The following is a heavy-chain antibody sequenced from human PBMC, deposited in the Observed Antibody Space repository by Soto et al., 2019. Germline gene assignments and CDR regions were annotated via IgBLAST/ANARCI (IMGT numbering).Heavy chain of an antibody. CDR2: ISYDGSNK. V-gene: IGHV3-30*18. Sequence: PGGSLRLSCAASGFTFGSYGMHWVRQAPGKGLEWVAVISYDGSNKYYADSVKGRFTISRDNSKNTLYLQMNSLRAEDTAVYYCAKTPVRYCTNGVWKGIDYRGQAPLVTVSS. D-gene: IGHD2-8*01. CDR1: GFTFGSYG. CDR3: AKTPVRYCTNGVWKGIDY. J-gene: IGHJ4*02.